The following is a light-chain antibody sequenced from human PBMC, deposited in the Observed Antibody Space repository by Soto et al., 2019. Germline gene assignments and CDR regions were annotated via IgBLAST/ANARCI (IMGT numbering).Light chain of an antibody. J-gene: IGLJ3*02. CDR1: SSNIGSNY. V-gene: IGLV1-47*02. Sequence: QSVLTQPPSASGTPGQRVTISCSGSSSNIGSNYVFWYQHLPGAAPILLIYGNTKRPSGLPDRFSGSKSGTSASLAISGLRSEDEADYYCASWDDSLSAVVFGGGTKLTVL. CDR2: GNT. CDR3: ASWDDSLSAVV.